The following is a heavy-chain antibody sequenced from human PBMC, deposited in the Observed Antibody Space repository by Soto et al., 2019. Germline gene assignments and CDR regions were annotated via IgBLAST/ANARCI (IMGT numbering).Heavy chain of an antibody. Sequence: QPVGSLRLSCVASGFIFSNYGMHWVRQAPGKGLEWVAVISYDGTSKYYVDSVKGRFAISRDNSKNTLYLQMNSPRAEDTAVYYFAGHVEPLSYEDWGKGPLVTVS. CDR2: ISYDGTSK. CDR3: AGHVEPLSYED. V-gene: IGHV3-30*03. D-gene: IGHD3-3*01. CDR1: GFIFSNYG. J-gene: IGHJ4*02.